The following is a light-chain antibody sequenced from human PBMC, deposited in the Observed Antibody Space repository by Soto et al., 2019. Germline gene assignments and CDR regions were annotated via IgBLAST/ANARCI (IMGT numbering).Light chain of an antibody. Sequence: SPYSLSASVGDRVTFTCLASEDISSYSVWYQQQPGAAPKLLIYAASALHGGVPSRCSGSGSGTDFILTISFLHAEDVVVYCCQQFKILPITFGQGTRLDI. CDR2: AAS. V-gene: IGKV1-9*01. J-gene: IGKJ5*01. CDR1: EDISSY. CDR3: QQFKILPIT.